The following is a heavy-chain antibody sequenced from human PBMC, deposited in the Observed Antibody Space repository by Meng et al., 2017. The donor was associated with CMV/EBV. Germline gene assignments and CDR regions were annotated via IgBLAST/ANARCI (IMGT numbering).Heavy chain of an antibody. CDR3: ARGSKDAFGLRWNWFDP. CDR2: ISSSGSTI. J-gene: IGHJ5*02. V-gene: IGHV3-11*01. Sequence: GGFLRLSCAASGFTFRDYYMSWIRQAPGKGLEWVSYISSSGSTIYYAGSVKGRFTISRDNAKNSLYLQMNSLRAEDTAVYYCARGSKDAFGLRWNWFDPWGQGTLVTVSS. CDR1: GFTFRDYY. D-gene: IGHD4-23*01.